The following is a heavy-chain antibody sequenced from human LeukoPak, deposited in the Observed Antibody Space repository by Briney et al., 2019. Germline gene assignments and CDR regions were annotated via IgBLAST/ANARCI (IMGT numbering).Heavy chain of an antibody. CDR3: ARARDYYDSSDPGWFDP. CDR1: GYTFTSYA. Sequence: ASVKVPCKASGYTFTSYAISWVRQAPGQGLEWMGRIIPIFGTANHAQKFQGRVTITTDESTSTAYMELSSLRSEDTAVYYCARARDYYDSSDPGWFDPWGQGTLVTVSS. CDR2: IIPIFGTA. D-gene: IGHD3-22*01. V-gene: IGHV1-69*05. J-gene: IGHJ5*02.